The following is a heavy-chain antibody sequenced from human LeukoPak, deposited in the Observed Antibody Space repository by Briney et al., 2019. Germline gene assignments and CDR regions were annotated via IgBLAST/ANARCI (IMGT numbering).Heavy chain of an antibody. CDR1: GYSFSTYW. J-gene: IGHJ4*02. V-gene: IGHV5-51*01. Sequence: GESLKISCKASGYSFSTYWIAWVRQMPGKGLELMGIMYPDDSDTRYSPSFQGQVTISADKSINTAYLQWNSLQASDTAIYYCARLKGGLVKLRECYFDYWGLGTLVTV. CDR2: MYPDDSDT. D-gene: IGHD4-17*01. CDR3: ARLKGGLVKLRECYFDY.